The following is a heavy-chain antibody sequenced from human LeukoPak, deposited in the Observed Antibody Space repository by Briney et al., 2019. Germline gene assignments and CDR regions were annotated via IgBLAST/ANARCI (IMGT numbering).Heavy chain of an antibody. CDR3: AKDLGI. CDR1: GFTFNDYY. V-gene: IGHV3-30*18. J-gene: IGHJ3*02. D-gene: IGHD3-16*01. Sequence: GGSLRLSCAASGFTFNDYYMSWIRQAPGKGLEWVAVISYDGSNKYYADSVKGRFTISRDNSKNTLYLQMNSLRAEDTAVYYCAKDLGIWGQGTMVTVSS. CDR2: ISYDGSNK.